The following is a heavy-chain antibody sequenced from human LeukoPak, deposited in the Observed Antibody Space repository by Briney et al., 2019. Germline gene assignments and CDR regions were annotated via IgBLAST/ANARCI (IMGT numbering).Heavy chain of an antibody. D-gene: IGHD2/OR15-2a*01. Sequence: TGGSLRLSCGASGITFSSYSMNWVRQAPGKGLEWVLYISSSGSTKYYADSVKGRFTISRDNARNSLYLQMNSLRAEDTAVYFCARGGLSIMGYWGQGTLVTVSS. CDR1: GITFSSYS. J-gene: IGHJ4*02. V-gene: IGHV3-48*01. CDR3: ARGGLSIMGY. CDR2: ISSSGSTK.